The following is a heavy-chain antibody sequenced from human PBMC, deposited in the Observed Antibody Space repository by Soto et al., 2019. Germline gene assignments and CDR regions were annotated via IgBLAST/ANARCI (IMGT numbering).Heavy chain of an antibody. CDR2: IWYDGSNK. V-gene: IGHV3-33*01. Sequence: GGSLRLSCAASGFTFSSYGMHWVRQAPGKGLEWVAVIWYDGSNKYYADSVKGRFTISRDNSKNTLYLQMNSLRAEDTAVYYCAREYYYDSSGSYYYYGMDVWGQGTTVTVSS. D-gene: IGHD3-22*01. CDR3: AREYYYDSSGSYYYYGMDV. CDR1: GFTFSSYG. J-gene: IGHJ6*02.